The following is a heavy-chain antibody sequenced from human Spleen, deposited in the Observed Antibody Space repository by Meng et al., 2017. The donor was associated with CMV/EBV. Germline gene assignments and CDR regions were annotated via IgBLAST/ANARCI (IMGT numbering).Heavy chain of an antibody. Sequence: ISSGDYYWSWIRQPPGKGLEWIGFTYYNGRSYYHPSLKSRVTMSVDTSKNQFSLRLSSVTAADTAVYYCARTQDCTSTSCYTGFDPWGQGTLVTVSS. CDR3: ARTQDCTSTSCYTGFDP. V-gene: IGHV4-30-4*08. CDR1: ISSGDYY. D-gene: IGHD2-2*01. J-gene: IGHJ5*02. CDR2: TYYNGRS.